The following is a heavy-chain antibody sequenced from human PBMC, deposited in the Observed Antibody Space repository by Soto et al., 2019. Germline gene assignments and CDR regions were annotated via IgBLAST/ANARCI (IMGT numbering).Heavy chain of an antibody. J-gene: IGHJ4*02. V-gene: IGHV3-30*04. CDR2: ISYDGRNK. CDR1: GFTFTSYA. CDR3: ARGGGYSYGSRYDY. Sequence: PGGSLRLSCAASGFTFTSYAMHWVRQAAGKGLEWVAVISYDGRNKYYTDSVKGRFTISRDNSKNTLYLQMNSLRAEDTAAYYCARGGGYSYGSRYDYWGQGTLVTVSS. D-gene: IGHD5-18*01.